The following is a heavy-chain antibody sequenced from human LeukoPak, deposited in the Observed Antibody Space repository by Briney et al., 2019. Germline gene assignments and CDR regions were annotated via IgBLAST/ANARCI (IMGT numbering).Heavy chain of an antibody. CDR1: GGSISSGGYY. V-gene: IGHV4-61*08. D-gene: IGHD3-3*01. J-gene: IGHJ3*02. Sequence: PSETLSLTCTVSGGSISSGGYYWSWIRQPPGKGLEWIGYIYYSGSTNYNPSLKSRVTISVDTSKNQFSLKLSSVTAADTAVYYCARISRKITIFGVVTGAFDIWGQGTMVTVSS. CDR3: ARISRKITIFGVVTGAFDI. CDR2: IYYSGST.